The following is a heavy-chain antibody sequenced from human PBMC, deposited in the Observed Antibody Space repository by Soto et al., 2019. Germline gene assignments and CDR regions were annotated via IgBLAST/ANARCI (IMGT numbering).Heavy chain of an antibody. CDR1: GYSLTSYW. CDR3: ARQSYCSSTSCYTVDS. CDR2: IYLGDSNT. J-gene: IGHJ4*02. Sequence: GGSLKISCKGSGYSLTSYWIGWMRQTPGKGLEWMGMIYLGDSNTRYSPSFEGQVTISADKSTTTAYLQWSSLKASDSAMYYCARQSYCSSTSCYTVDSWGQGTLVTVSS. V-gene: IGHV5-51*01. D-gene: IGHD2-2*02.